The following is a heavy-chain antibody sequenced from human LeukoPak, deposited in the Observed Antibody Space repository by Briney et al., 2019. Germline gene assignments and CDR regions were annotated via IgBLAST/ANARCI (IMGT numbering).Heavy chain of an antibody. Sequence: SETLSLTCIVSGDSVTNHYWSLIRQPPGKGLEWIGYIYYSGSINYNPSLKSRVTISVDTSRNQFSMKLNSVTAADTAVYYCAGSGGLANQGAVFDYWGQGTLVTVSS. CDR3: AGSGGLANQGAVFDY. V-gene: IGHV4-59*02. CDR2: IYYSGSI. CDR1: GDSVTNHY. D-gene: IGHD3-10*01. J-gene: IGHJ4*02.